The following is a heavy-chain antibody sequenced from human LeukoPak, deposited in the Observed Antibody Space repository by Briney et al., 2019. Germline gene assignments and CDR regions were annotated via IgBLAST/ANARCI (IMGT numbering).Heavy chain of an antibody. J-gene: IGHJ4*02. CDR2: INHSGST. D-gene: IGHD2-2*02. CDR3: ARGGRDIVVVPAAIRFDY. CDR1: GESFSGYY. Sequence: SETLSLTCAVYGESFSGYYWSWIRQPPGKGLEWIGEINHSGSTNYNPSLKSRVTISVDTSKNQSSLKLSSVTAADTAVYYCARGGRDIVVVPAAIRFDYWGQGTLVTVSS. V-gene: IGHV4-34*01.